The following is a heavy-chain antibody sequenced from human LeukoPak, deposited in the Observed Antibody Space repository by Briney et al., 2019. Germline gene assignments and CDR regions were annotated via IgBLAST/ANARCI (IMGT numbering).Heavy chain of an antibody. J-gene: IGHJ5*02. D-gene: IGHD3/OR15-3a*01. CDR3: ARDRAALQDWVEFDP. CDR2: IRDSGEA. V-gene: IGHV3-66*03. CDR1: GFRVSDYY. Sequence: PGGSLRLSCAVSGFRVSDYYMSWVRQAPGKGLEWVGLIRDSGEAFYADFVRGRFAISRDESENKLYLQMNSLRVEDTAVYFCARDRAALQDWVEFDPWGQGTPVIVSS.